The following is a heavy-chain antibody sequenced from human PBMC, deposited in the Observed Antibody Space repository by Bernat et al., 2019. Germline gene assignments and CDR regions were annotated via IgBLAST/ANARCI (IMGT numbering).Heavy chain of an antibody. V-gene: IGHV3-64D*06. J-gene: IGHJ4*02. CDR3: VKDSGRAAAYFDY. D-gene: IGHD6-13*01. CDR1: GFTFSSYA. Sequence: EVQLVESGGGLVQPGGSLRLSCSASGFTFSSYAMHWVHQAPGKGLEYVSAISSNGGSTYYADSVKGRFTISRDNSKNTLYLQMSSLRAEDTAVYYCVKDSGRAAAYFDYWGQGTLVTVSS. CDR2: ISSNGGST.